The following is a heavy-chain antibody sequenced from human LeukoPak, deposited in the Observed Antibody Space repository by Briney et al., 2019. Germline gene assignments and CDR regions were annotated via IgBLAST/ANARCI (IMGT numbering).Heavy chain of an antibody. V-gene: IGHV5-51*01. CDR2: IYPGDSDT. Sequence: GESLKISCKGSGYSFTSYRIGWVRQMPGKGLEWMGIIYPGDSDTRYSPSFQGQVTISADKSISTAYLQWSSLKASDTAMYYCARRGLGYSYGIHIDYWGQGTLVTVSS. D-gene: IGHD5-18*01. CDR3: ARRGLGYSYGIHIDY. CDR1: GYSFTSYR. J-gene: IGHJ4*02.